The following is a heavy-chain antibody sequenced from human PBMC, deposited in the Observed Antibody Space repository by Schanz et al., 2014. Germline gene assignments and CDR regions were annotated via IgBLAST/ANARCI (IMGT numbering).Heavy chain of an antibody. CDR2: IGNGGVTI. J-gene: IGHJ2*01. CDR3: ARNRVSGGQNWYFDL. CDR1: GFPFSDYF. Sequence: QVQLVDSGGGLVKPGGSLRLSCTASGFPFSDYFMAWIRQPPGRGLEWVSYIGNGGVTIYYADSVKGRFTISRDNTKNSLFLQLNSLRADDTAVYYCARNRVSGGQNWYFDLWGRGTLVTVSS. D-gene: IGHD1-26*01. V-gene: IGHV3-11*01.